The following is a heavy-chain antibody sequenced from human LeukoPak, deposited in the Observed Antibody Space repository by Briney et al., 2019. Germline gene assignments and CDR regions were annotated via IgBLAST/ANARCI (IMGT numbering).Heavy chain of an antibody. V-gene: IGHV3-33*06. J-gene: IGHJ3*02. D-gene: IGHD3-10*01. Sequence: GGSLRLSCAASGFTFSSYAMSWVRQAPGKGLEWVAVIWYDGSNKYYADSVKGRFTISRDNSKNTLYLQMNSLRAEDTAVYYCAKGRMVRGVIPDAFDIWGQGTMVTVSS. CDR1: GFTFSSYA. CDR2: IWYDGSNK. CDR3: AKGRMVRGVIPDAFDI.